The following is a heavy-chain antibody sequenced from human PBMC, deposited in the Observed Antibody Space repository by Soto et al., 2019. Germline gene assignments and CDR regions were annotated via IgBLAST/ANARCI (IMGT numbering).Heavy chain of an antibody. V-gene: IGHV1-46*01. CDR3: ARGPACGCDCYGFDY. CDR2: INPSGGRT. D-gene: IGHD2-21*02. J-gene: IGHJ4*02. CDR1: GYTFTRYY. Sequence: ASVKVSCKASGYTFTRYYMHWVRQAPGQGLEWMAMINPSGGRTKYAQIFQGRVTMTKDTSTGTADMELSSLTSEDTAIYYCARGPACGCDCYGFDYWGQGTQVTVSS.